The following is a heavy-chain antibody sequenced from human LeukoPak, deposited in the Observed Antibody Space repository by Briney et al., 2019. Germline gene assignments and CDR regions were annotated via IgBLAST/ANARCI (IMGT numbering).Heavy chain of an antibody. CDR1: GGSISSYY. J-gene: IGHJ5*02. CDR3: ARANHITIFGANWFDP. V-gene: IGHV4-4*07. D-gene: IGHD3-3*01. Sequence: PSETLSLTCTVSGGSISSYYWSWIRQPAGKGLEWIGRIYTSGSTNYNPSLKSRVTMSVDTSKNQFSLKLSSVTAADTAVYYCARANHITIFGANWFDPWGQGTPVTVSS. CDR2: IYTSGST.